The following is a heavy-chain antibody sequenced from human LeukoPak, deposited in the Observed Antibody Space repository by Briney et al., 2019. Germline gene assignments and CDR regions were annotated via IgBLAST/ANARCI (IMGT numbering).Heavy chain of an antibody. V-gene: IGHV3-21*01. CDR3: ARGINGPNYYDSSGYYCFDY. CDR2: ISSSSSYI. CDR1: GFTFSSYS. Sequence: GGSLRLSCAASGFTFSSYSMNWVRQAPGKGLEWVSSISSSSSYIYYADSVKGRFTISRVNAKNSLYLQMNSLRAEDTAVYYCARGINGPNYYDSSGYYCFDYWGQGTLVTVSS. J-gene: IGHJ4*02. D-gene: IGHD3-22*01.